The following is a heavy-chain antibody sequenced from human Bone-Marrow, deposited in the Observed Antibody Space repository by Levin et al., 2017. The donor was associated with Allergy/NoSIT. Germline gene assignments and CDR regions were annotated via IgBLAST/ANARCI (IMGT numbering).Heavy chain of an antibody. Sequence: ASVKVSCAASGFTFSSYCMNWVRQAPGKGLNWVSSITSSSSYIYYADSVKGRFTITRDNAKNSLYLQMNSLRAEDTAVYYCARGLEYSGLPWGQGTLVTVSS. V-gene: IGHV3-21*01. CDR1: GFTFSSYC. J-gene: IGHJ5*02. D-gene: IGHD5-12*01. CDR2: ITSSSSYI. CDR3: ARGLEYSGLP.